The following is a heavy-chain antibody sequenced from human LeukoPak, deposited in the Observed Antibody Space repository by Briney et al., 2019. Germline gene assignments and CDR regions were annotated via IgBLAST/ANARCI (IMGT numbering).Heavy chain of an antibody. V-gene: IGHV3-23*01. CDR3: AKDRRGWEGYYFDY. J-gene: IGHJ4*02. D-gene: IGHD6-19*01. CDR2: ISGSGGST. Sequence: GGSLRLSCAASGFTFSSYAMSWVRQAQGKGLEWVSVISGSGGSTYYADSVKGRFTISRDNSKNTLYLQMNSLRAEDTAVYYCAKDRRGWEGYYFDYWGQGTLVTVSS. CDR1: GFTFSSYA.